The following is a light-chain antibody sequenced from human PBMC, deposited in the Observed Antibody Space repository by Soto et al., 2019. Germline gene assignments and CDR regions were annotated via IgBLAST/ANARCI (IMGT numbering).Light chain of an antibody. J-gene: IGKJ4*02. CDR1: QSVSSSY. V-gene: IGKV3-20*01. CDR3: QQYGGSPLT. CDR2: GAS. Sequence: ETVLTQSPGTLSLSPGERATLSCTATQSVSSSYLAWYQQKPGQAPRLLIYGASNRATGIPDRFSGSGSGTDFTLTISRLEPGDFAVYYCQQYGGSPLTFGGGTKVEIK.